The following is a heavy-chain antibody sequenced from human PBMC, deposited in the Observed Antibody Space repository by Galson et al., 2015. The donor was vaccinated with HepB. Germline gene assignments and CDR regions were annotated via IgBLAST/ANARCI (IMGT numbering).Heavy chain of an antibody. D-gene: IGHD3-22*01. V-gene: IGHV1-69*13. CDR1: GGTFSSYA. J-gene: IGHJ4*02. Sequence: SVKVSCKASGGTFSSYAISWVRQAPGQGLEWMGGIIPIFGTANYAQKFQGRVTITADESTSTAYMELSSLRSEDTAVYYCARGHYYEPTPLVYWGQGTLVTVSS. CDR3: ARGHYYEPTPLVY. CDR2: IIPIFGTA.